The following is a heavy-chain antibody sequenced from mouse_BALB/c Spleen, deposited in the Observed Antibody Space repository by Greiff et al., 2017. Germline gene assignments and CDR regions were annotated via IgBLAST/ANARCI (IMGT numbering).Heavy chain of an antibody. CDR1: GFTFTDYY. V-gene: IGHV7-3*02. D-gene: IGHD3-1*01. Sequence: EVQGVESGGGLVQPGGSLRLSCATSGFTFTDYYMSWVRQPPGKALEWLGFIRNKANGYTTEYSASVKGRFTISRDNSQSILYLQMNTLRAEDSATYYCARDSSGYVDYAMDDWGQGTSVTVSS. CDR2: IRNKANGYTT. CDR3: ARDSSGYVDYAMDD. J-gene: IGHJ4*01.